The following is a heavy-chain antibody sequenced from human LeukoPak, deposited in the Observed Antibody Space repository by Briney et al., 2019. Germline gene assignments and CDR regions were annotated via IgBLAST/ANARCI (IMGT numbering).Heavy chain of an antibody. D-gene: IGHD5-18*01. CDR2: INPSGGST. CDR3: ARVPQLWSPFDY. J-gene: IGHJ4*02. V-gene: IGHV1-46*01. CDR1: GGTFSSYA. Sequence: ASVKVSCKASGGTFSSYAISWVRQAPGQGLEWMGIINPSGGSTSYAQKFQGRVTMTRDTSTSTVYMELSSLRSEDTAVYYCARVPQLWSPFDYWGQGTLVTVSS.